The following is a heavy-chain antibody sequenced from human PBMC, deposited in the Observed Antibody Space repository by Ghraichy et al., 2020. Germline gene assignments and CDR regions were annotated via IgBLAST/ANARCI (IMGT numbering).Heavy chain of an antibody. Sequence: GESLNISCAASGFTFSGSAMHWVRQASGKGLEWVGRIRSKANSYATAYAASVKGRFTIYRDDSKNTAYLQMNSLKTEDTAVYYCTRPGSGSYSDYWGQGTLVTVSS. CDR2: IRSKANSYAT. V-gene: IGHV3-73*01. D-gene: IGHD1-26*01. J-gene: IGHJ4*02. CDR3: TRPGSGSYSDY. CDR1: GFTFSGSA.